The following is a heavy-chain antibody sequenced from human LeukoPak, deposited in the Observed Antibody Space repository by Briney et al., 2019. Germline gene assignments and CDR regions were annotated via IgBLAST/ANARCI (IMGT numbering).Heavy chain of an antibody. Sequence: ASVKVSCKASGYTFTGYYMHWVRQAPGQGLEWMGWINPNSGGTNYAQKFQGRVTMTRDTSISTAYMELSRLRSDDTAVYYCARAYGAKGGSDYWGQGTLVTVSS. V-gene: IGHV1-2*02. CDR1: GYTFTGYY. CDR2: INPNSGGT. J-gene: IGHJ4*02. D-gene: IGHD4-17*01. CDR3: ARAYGAKGGSDY.